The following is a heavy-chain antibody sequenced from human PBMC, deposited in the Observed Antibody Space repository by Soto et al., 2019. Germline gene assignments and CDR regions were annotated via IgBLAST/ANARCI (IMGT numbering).Heavy chain of an antibody. CDR2: IYYSGST. Sequence: SETLSLTCTVSGGSISSSSYYWDWIRQPPGKGLEWIGSIYYSGSTYYNPSLKSRVTISVDTSKNLFALMLSSVTAADTAVYYCARQGADYYDSSGCFDYWGQGTLVTVSS. D-gene: IGHD3-22*01. CDR1: GGSISSSSYY. J-gene: IGHJ4*02. V-gene: IGHV4-39*01. CDR3: ARQGADYYDSSGCFDY.